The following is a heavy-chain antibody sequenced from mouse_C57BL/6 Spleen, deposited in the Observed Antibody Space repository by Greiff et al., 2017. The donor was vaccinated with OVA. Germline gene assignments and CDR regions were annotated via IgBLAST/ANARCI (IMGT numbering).Heavy chain of an antibody. CDR3: AREGSSLYWYVDV. CDR1: GYAFSSSW. J-gene: IGHJ1*03. CDR2: IYPGDGDT. Sequence: QVQLQQSGPELVKPGASVKISCKASGYAFSSSWMNWVKQRPGKGLEWIGRIYPGDGDTNYNGKFKGTATLTADKSSSTAYMQLSSLTSEDSAVYFCAREGSSLYWYVDVWGTGTTVTVSS. V-gene: IGHV1-82*01. D-gene: IGHD1-1*01.